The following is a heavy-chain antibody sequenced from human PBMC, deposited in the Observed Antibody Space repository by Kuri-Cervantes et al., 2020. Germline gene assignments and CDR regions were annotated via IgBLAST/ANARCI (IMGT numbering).Heavy chain of an antibody. CDR2: IYSCGST. CDR3: ARDDRWLQFWGDWTGDYYYGMDV. Sequence: GESLKISCAASGFTVSSNYMSWVRQAPGKGLEWVSVIYSCGSTYYADSVKGRFTISRDNSKNTLYLQMNSLRAEDTAVYYCARDDRWLQFWGDWTGDYYYGMDVWGQGTTVTVSS. J-gene: IGHJ6*02. V-gene: IGHV3-66*03. CDR1: GFTVSSNY. D-gene: IGHD5-24*01.